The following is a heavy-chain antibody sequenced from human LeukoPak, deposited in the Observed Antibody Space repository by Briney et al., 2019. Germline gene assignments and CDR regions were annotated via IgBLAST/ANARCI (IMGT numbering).Heavy chain of an antibody. D-gene: IGHD6-13*01. Sequence: GGSLRLSCAASGFTFSSYGMHWVRQAPGKGPEWVANIVQDGGDKYYVDSVKGRFTISRDNAKNSLYLQMNSLRPEDTAVYYCARSTAGLDFWGQGTLVTVSA. J-gene: IGHJ4*02. CDR2: IVQDGGDK. CDR3: ARSTAGLDF. V-gene: IGHV3-7*01. CDR1: GFTFSSYG.